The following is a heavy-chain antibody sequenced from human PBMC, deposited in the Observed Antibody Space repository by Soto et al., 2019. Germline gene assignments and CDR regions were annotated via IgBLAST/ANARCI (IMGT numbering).Heavy chain of an antibody. V-gene: IGHV4-30-4*01. Sequence: PSETLSLTCTVSGGSISSGDYYWSWIRQPPGKGLEWIGYIYYSGSTYYNPSLKSRVTISVDTSKDQFPLKLSSVTAADTAVYYCASQQQLVRNFDYWGQGTLVTVSS. CDR3: ASQQQLVRNFDY. D-gene: IGHD6-13*01. CDR2: IYYSGST. CDR1: GGSISSGDYY. J-gene: IGHJ4*02.